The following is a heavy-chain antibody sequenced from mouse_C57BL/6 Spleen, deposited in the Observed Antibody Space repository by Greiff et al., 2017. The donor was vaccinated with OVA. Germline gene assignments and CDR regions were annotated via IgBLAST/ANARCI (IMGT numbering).Heavy chain of an antibody. J-gene: IGHJ1*03. Sequence: QVQLQQSGPGLVQPSQSLSITCTVSGFSLTSYGVHWVRQSPGKGLEWLGVIWRGGSTDYNAAFMSRLSITKDNSKSQVFFKMNSLQADDTAIYYCAKNSGVSYWYFDVWGTGTTVTVSS. V-gene: IGHV2-5*01. CDR2: IWRGGST. CDR3: AKNSGVSYWYFDV. CDR1: GFSLTSYG.